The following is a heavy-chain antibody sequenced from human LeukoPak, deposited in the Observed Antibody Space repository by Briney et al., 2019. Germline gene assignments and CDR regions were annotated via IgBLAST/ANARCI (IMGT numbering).Heavy chain of an antibody. CDR1: GFTFSNAW. CDR2: IKSKTDGGTT. CDR3: TTVLLWFGYRVDY. D-gene: IGHD3-10*01. V-gene: IGHV3-15*01. J-gene: IGHJ4*02. Sequence: GGSLRLSCAASGFTFSNAWMSWVRQAPGKGLEWVGRIKSKTDGGTTDYAAPVKGRFTISRDDSKNTLYLQMNSLKTEDTAVYYCTTVLLWFGYRVDYWGQGTLVTVSS.